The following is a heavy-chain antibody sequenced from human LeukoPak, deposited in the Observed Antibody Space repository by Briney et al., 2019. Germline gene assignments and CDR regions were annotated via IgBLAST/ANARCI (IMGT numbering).Heavy chain of an antibody. CDR2: MNPNSGNT. J-gene: IGHJ3*02. Sequence: GASVKVSCKASGYTFTSYDINWVRQATGQGLEWMGWMNPNSGNTGYAQKFQGRVTITRNTSISTAYMELSSLRSEDTAVYYCARAQTTYYYDSSGYYGAFDIWGQGTIVTVSS. CDR1: GYTFTSYD. CDR3: ARAQTTYYYDSSGYYGAFDI. V-gene: IGHV1-8*03. D-gene: IGHD3-22*01.